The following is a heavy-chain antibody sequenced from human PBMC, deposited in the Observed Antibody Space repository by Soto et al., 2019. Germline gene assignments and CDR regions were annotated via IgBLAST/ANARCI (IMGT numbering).Heavy chain of an antibody. CDR2: IDPSDSYI. V-gene: IGHV5-10-1*01. J-gene: IGHJ5*02. Sequence: PGESLKISCQGSGYSFPSYWISWVRQMPGKGLQWTGRIDPSDSYINYSPSFEGHVNISIDKSINTAYLQWSSLKASDTAIYYCARHGQLALFDQWGQGTLVTVSS. CDR3: ARHGQLALFDQ. CDR1: GYSFPSYW. D-gene: IGHD6-6*01.